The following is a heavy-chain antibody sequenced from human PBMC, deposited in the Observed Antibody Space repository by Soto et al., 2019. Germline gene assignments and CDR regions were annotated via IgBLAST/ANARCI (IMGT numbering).Heavy chain of an antibody. J-gene: IGHJ6*02. V-gene: IGHV5-51*01. D-gene: IGHD2-15*01. Sequence: PGESLKISFRGSGYIFTSYWIAWVRQMTGKCLEWMLIIYPGDSETRYSPSFQGQVTISADKSIRTAYLQWSSLKASDTAMYYCARSGYYCSGGSCYSPYYYYGMDVWGQGTTVPVYS. CDR3: ARSGYYCSGGSCYSPYYYYGMDV. CDR2: IYPGDSET. CDR1: GYIFTSYW.